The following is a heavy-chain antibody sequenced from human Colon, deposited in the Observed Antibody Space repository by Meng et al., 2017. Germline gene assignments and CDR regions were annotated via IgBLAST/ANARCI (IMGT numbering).Heavy chain of an antibody. J-gene: IGHJ4*02. D-gene: IGHD3-22*01. V-gene: IGHV3-7*01. Sequence: GGSLRPSCVAPGFIFSRSWMSWVGQAPGKGLEWVANIDQDGSEKYYVDSVQGRFTISRDNAKNTVFLQMNSIRADDTAVYYCVRGSSNYKDTIGYYDSWGQGALVTVSS. CDR2: IDQDGSEK. CDR3: VRGSSNYKDTIGYYDS. CDR1: GFIFSRSW.